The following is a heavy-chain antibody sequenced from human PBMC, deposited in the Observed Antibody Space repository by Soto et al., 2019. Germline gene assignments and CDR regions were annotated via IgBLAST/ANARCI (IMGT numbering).Heavy chain of an antibody. D-gene: IGHD2-2*02. Sequence: GGSLRLSCAASGFTFSSYSMNWVRQAPGKGLEWVSSISSSSSYIYYADSVKGRFTISRDNAKNSLYLQMNSLRAEDTAVYYCARDLLGYCSSTSCYTNYGMDVWGQGTTVTAP. CDR3: ARDLLGYCSSTSCYTNYGMDV. J-gene: IGHJ6*02. CDR1: GFTFSSYS. V-gene: IGHV3-21*01. CDR2: ISSSSSYI.